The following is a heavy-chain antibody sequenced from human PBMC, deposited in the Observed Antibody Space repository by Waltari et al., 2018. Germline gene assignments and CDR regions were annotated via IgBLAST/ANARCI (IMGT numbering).Heavy chain of an antibody. D-gene: IGHD3-9*01. CDR3: AKDLALHFDWPIPWSYYYYYYGMDV. CDR1: GFTFSSYA. J-gene: IGHJ6*02. Sequence: EVQLLESGGGLVQPGGSLRLSCAASGFTFSSYAMSWVRQAPGKGLEWVSAISGSGGSTYYADSVKGRFTIARDNAKNTRYLQMNSLRAEDTAVYYCAKDLALHFDWPIPWSYYYYYYGMDVWGQGTTVTVSS. V-gene: IGHV3-23*01. CDR2: ISGSGGST.